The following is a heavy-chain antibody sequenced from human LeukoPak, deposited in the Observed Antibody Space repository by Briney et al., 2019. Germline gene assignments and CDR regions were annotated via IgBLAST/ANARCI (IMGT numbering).Heavy chain of an antibody. J-gene: IGHJ6*02. CDR2: XSXXXXTX. CDR3: AKDGRECSGETCRSYYYHYGMDV. D-gene: IGHD2-15*01. CDR1: XXXXXXXX. Sequence: GGSLRLSCEASXXXXXXXXXXXVXXXXXKXXEXVXXXSXXXXTXYHSDXVKGRFTISRDNPENTLYLQMNSLRVEDTAVYYCAKDGRECSGETCRSYYYHYGMDVWGRGTTVTVSS. V-gene: IGHV3-30*02.